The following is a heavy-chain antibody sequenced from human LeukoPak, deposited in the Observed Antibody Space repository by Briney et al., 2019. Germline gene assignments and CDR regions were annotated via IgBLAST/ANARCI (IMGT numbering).Heavy chain of an antibody. J-gene: IGHJ3*02. V-gene: IGHV3-30*18. D-gene: IGHD2-2*02. Sequence: PGRSLRLSCAASGFTFSSYGMHWVRQAPGKGLEWVAVISYDGSNKYYADSVKGRFTISRDNSKNTLYLQTNSLRAEDTAVYYCAKEVGCSSTSCYTKSNAFDIWGQGTMVTVSS. CDR1: GFTFSSYG. CDR3: AKEVGCSSTSCYTKSNAFDI. CDR2: ISYDGSNK.